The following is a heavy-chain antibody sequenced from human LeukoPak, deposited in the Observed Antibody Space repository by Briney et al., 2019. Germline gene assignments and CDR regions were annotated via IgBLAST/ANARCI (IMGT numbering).Heavy chain of an antibody. D-gene: IGHD4-17*01. CDR2: LNWDGGTT. CDR1: GFTFGDYG. J-gene: IGHJ4*02. CDR3: ARAQTYGDYRLLLDY. V-gene: IGHV3-20*04. Sequence: RSGGSLRLSCAASGFTFGDYGMSWVRQAPGKGLEWVSGLNWDGGTTGHADSVKGRSTISRDNAKNSLYLQMNSLRAEDTALYYCARAQTYGDYRLLLDYWGQGTLVTVSS.